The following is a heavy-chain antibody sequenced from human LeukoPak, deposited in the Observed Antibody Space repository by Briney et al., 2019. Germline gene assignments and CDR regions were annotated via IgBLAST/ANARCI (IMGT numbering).Heavy chain of an antibody. CDR3: ARDLHTAMVANGDY. D-gene: IGHD5-18*01. J-gene: IGHJ4*02. Sequence: ASVKVSCKASGYTFTGYYMHWVRQAPGQGLEWMGRINPNRGGTNYAQKFQGRVTMTRDTSISTAYMELSRLRSDDTAVYYCARDLHTAMVANGDYWGQGTLVTVSS. CDR2: INPNRGGT. V-gene: IGHV1-2*06. CDR1: GYTFTGYY.